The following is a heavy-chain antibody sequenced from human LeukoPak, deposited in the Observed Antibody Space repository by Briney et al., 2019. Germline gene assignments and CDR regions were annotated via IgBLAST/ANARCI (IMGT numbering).Heavy chain of an antibody. Sequence: PSETLSLTCTVSGGSISSSSYYWGWIRQPPGKGLEWIGEINHSGSTNYNPSLKSRVTISVDTSKNQFSLKLSSVTAADTAAYYCARGDWDSGYDWPPYFDYWGQGTLVTVSS. CDR1: GGSISSSSYY. J-gene: IGHJ4*02. V-gene: IGHV4-39*07. D-gene: IGHD5-12*01. CDR2: INHSGST. CDR3: ARGDWDSGYDWPPYFDY.